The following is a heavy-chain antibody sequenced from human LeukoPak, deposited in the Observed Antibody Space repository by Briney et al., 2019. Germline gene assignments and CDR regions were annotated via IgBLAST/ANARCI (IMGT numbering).Heavy chain of an antibody. D-gene: IGHD6-19*01. J-gene: IGHJ4*02. CDR3: ARSRLAVSGNYFDY. CDR1: GFTFISYG. V-gene: IGHV3-30*02. Sequence: GGSLRLSCAASGFTFISYGMHWVRQAPGKGLEWVAFIRYDGSNKYYADSVKGRFTISRDNSKNTLYLQMNSLRAEDTAVYYCARSRLAVSGNYFDYWGQGTLVTVSS. CDR2: IRYDGSNK.